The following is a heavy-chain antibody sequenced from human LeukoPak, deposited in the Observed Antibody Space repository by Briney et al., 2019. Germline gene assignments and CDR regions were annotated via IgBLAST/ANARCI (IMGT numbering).Heavy chain of an antibody. CDR1: GGSISSYY. Sequence: SETLSLTCPVSGGSISSYYWSWIRQPAGKGLEWIGRIYTSGSTNYNPSLKSRVTMSVDTSKNQFSLKLSSVTAADTAVYYCARDHNQLTGYGMDVWGQGTTVTVSS. CDR2: IYTSGST. V-gene: IGHV4-4*07. D-gene: IGHD3-9*01. J-gene: IGHJ6*02. CDR3: ARDHNQLTGYGMDV.